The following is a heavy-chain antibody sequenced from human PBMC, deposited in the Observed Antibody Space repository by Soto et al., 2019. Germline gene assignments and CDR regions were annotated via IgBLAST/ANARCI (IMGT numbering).Heavy chain of an antibody. D-gene: IGHD2-15*01. Sequence: GESLKISCKGSGYSVTSYRISWVRQMPGKGLEWMGRIDPSDSYTNYSPSFQGHVTISADKSISTAYLQWSSLKASDTAMYYCARELLGHCSGGSCPRWFVPWGQGTLVTVSS. V-gene: IGHV5-10-1*01. J-gene: IGHJ5*02. CDR2: IDPSDSYT. CDR1: GYSVTSYR. CDR3: ARELLGHCSGGSCPRWFVP.